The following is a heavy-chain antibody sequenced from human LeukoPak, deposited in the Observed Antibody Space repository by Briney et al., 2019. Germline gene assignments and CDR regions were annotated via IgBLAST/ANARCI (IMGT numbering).Heavy chain of an antibody. CDR2: IYSSGST. V-gene: IGHV4-59*01. CDR1: GGSISSYY. CDR3: ARAHPSSWYMDY. D-gene: IGHD6-13*01. Sequence: KPSETLSLTCSVSGGSISSYYWSWIRQPPGKGLEWIGYIYSSGSTYYNPSLKSRVTISVDTSENQLSLRLNSVTAADTALYYCARAHPSSWYMDYWGQGTLVTVSS. J-gene: IGHJ4*02.